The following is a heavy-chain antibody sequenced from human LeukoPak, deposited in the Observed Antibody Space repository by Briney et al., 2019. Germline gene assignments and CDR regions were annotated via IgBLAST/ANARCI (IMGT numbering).Heavy chain of an antibody. D-gene: IGHD6-13*01. V-gene: IGHV1-2*06. CDR2: INPNSGGT. Sequence: GASVKVSCKASGYTFTGYYMHWVRQAPGQGLEWMGRINPNSGGTNYAQKFQGRVTMTRDTSISTAYMELSRLRSDGTAVYYCARGPLIAAAGTFWLGYWGQGTLVTVSS. CDR3: ARGPLIAAAGTFWLGY. J-gene: IGHJ4*02. CDR1: GYTFTGYY.